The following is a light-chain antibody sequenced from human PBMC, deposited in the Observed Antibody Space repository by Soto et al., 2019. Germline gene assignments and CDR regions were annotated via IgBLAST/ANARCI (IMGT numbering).Light chain of an antibody. V-gene: IGKV3-20*01. CDR3: PRYGSSPLYS. Sequence: EIVLTQSPGTLSLSPGDRATLSCRTSQTVSSTYLAWYPQKRGQAPRLLIYGTSTRATGIPDRFSGSGSGTAFTLTISRLEPEDFAVYHCPRYGSSPLYSFAQGTELEIK. CDR2: GTS. J-gene: IGKJ2*01. CDR1: QTVSSTY.